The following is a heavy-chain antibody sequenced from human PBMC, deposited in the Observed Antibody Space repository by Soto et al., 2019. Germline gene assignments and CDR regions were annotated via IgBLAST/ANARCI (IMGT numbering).Heavy chain of an antibody. CDR3: PRIRAPYYYYGMDV. V-gene: IGHV4-39*02. CDR2: IYYSGST. J-gene: IGHJ6*02. Sequence: QLQLQESGPGLVKPSETLSLTCTVSGGSISSSTYYWGWIRQPPGKGLEWIWSIYYSGSTYYNPSLKSRVTIPVDTSKKHFSLKLTSVTPADTAVYYCPRIRAPYYYYGMDVWGQGTTGTVSS. CDR1: GGSISSSTYY.